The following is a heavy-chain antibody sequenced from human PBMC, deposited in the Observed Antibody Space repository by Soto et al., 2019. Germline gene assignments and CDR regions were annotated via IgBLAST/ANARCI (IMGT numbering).Heavy chain of an antibody. CDR1: GGSINSCGYY. Sequence: SETLSLTCTVSGGSINSCGYYWTWIRQHPGKGLEWIGYNYYSGITYYNPSLKSRVTISLDTSKNQFSLKLSSVTAADTAVYYCARGSSIAGLYYGMDVWGQGTTVTVSS. D-gene: IGHD6-6*01. CDR3: ARGSSIAGLYYGMDV. J-gene: IGHJ6*02. V-gene: IGHV4-31*03. CDR2: NYYSGIT.